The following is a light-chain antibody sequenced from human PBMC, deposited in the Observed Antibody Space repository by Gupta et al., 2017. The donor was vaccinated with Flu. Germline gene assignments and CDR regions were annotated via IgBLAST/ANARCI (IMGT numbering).Light chain of an antibody. Sequence: LSVSPGDRPTLSCEASDSPGRNLAWFQQKPGQPPRLLIYATSARSAGIPARFSGSESGTKFTLTIASLQSEDFGTYYCHQTATGPPSWTFGQGTKVEVK. V-gene: IGKV3-15*01. CDR1: DSPGRN. CDR3: HQTATGPPSWT. CDR2: ATS. J-gene: IGKJ1*01.